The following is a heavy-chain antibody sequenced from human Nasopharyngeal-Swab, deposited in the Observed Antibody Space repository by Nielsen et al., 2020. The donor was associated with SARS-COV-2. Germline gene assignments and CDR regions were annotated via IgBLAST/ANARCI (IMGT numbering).Heavy chain of an antibody. CDR2: ISSSSSYI. D-gene: IGHD2-15*01. Sequence: GESLKISCAASGFTFSSYSMNWVRQAPGKGREWVSSISSSSSYIYYADSVKGRFPISRDTAKNSLYLQMNSLRAEDTAVYYCARDRVVVVAATQYYSDYWGQGTLVTVSS. V-gene: IGHV3-21*01. CDR3: ARDRVVVVAATQYYSDY. J-gene: IGHJ4*02. CDR1: GFTFSSYS.